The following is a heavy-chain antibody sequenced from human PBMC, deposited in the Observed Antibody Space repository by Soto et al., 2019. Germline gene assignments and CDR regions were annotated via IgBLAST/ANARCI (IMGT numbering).Heavy chain of an antibody. Sequence: LRLSCAASGFTVSSNYMSWVRQAPGKGLEWVSVIYSGGSTYYADSVKGRFTISRDNSKNTLYLQMNSLRAEDTAVYYCARWMGYGDYALYYYYGMDVWGQGTTVTVSS. CDR3: ARWMGYGDYALYYYYGMDV. CDR2: IYSGGST. CDR1: GFTVSSNY. V-gene: IGHV3-53*01. J-gene: IGHJ6*02. D-gene: IGHD4-17*01.